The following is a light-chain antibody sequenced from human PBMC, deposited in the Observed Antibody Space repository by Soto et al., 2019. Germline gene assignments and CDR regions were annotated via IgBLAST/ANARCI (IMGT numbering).Light chain of an antibody. CDR1: QDVSTF. J-gene: IGKJ2*01. Sequence: DIQMTQSPSFLSASVGDRVTITCQASQDVSTFLNWYQQKPGKAPKLLIYDASNLETGVPPRFNGSGSWTDFTLTISNLQSEDIATYYCQQYLNLPPSFGQGTKV. CDR2: DAS. CDR3: QQYLNLPPS. V-gene: IGKV1-33*01.